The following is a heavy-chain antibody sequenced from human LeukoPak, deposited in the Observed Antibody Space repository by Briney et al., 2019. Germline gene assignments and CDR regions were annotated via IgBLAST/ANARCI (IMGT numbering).Heavy chain of an antibody. CDR2: IYPGDSDT. V-gene: IGHV5-51*01. CDR3: ARRVIVATIGRLDYFDY. CDR1: GYSFTSYW. J-gene: IGHJ4*02. D-gene: IGHD5-12*01. Sequence: GESLKISCKGSGYSFTSYWIGWVRQMPGKGLEWMGIIYPGDSDTRYSPSFQGQVTISVDKSISTAYLQWSSPKASDTAMYYCARRVIVATIGRLDYFDYWGQGTLVTVSS.